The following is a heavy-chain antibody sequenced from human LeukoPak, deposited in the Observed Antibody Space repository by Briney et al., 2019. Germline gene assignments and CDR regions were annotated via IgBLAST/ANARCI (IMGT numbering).Heavy chain of an antibody. D-gene: IGHD6-13*01. CDR1: GYTFTGYY. Sequence: ASVKVSCKASGYTFTGYYMHWVRQAPGQGLEWMGRINPNSGGTNYAQKFRGRVTMTRDTSISTAYMELSRLRSDDTAVYYCARDLKQQLPTVDYWGQGTLVTVSS. V-gene: IGHV1-2*06. J-gene: IGHJ4*02. CDR3: ARDLKQQLPTVDY. CDR2: INPNSGGT.